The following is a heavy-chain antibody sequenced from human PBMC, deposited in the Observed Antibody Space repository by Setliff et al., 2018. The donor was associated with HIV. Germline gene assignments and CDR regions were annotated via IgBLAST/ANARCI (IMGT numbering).Heavy chain of an antibody. CDR3: ARQDDYFDSSGYYLGYDGFDI. CDR2: ISGTGLNT. Sequence: PGGSLRLSCAASGFTFSNYAMSWVRQAPGKGLEWVSSISGTGLNTYYSDSVKGRFAISRGNSKDTLYLQMNSLRAEDTAVYYCARQDDYFDSSGYYLGYDGFDIWGQGTMVTVSS. D-gene: IGHD3-22*01. V-gene: IGHV3-23*01. J-gene: IGHJ3*02. CDR1: GFTFSNYA.